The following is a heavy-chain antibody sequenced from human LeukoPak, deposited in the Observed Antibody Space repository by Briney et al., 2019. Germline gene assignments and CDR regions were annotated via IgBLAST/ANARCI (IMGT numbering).Heavy chain of an antibody. Sequence: SETLSLTCTVSGYSISSGYYRGWIRQPPGKGLEWIGSIYHSGSTYYNPSLKSRVTISVDTSKNQFSLKLSSVTAADTAVYYCARDIGQGIDYWGQGTLVTVSS. V-gene: IGHV4-38-2*02. CDR1: GYSISSGYY. CDR2: IYHSGST. CDR3: ARDIGQGIDY. D-gene: IGHD1-26*01. J-gene: IGHJ4*02.